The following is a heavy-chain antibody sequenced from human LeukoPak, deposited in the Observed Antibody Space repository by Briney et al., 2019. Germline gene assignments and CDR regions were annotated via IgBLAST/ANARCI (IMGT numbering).Heavy chain of an antibody. V-gene: IGHV3-74*01. CDR2: INGDGRST. CDR1: GFTFSTYW. Sequence: GGSLRLSCAACGFTFSTYWMLCLRAPPGKGPVGVSRINGDGRSTISADSVKGRFTISEDNAKNTLYLQMNSLRAEDTAVYYCARVLSADTTLAYWGQGSLVTVSA. D-gene: IGHD6-19*01. J-gene: IGHJ4*02. CDR3: ARVLSADTTLAY.